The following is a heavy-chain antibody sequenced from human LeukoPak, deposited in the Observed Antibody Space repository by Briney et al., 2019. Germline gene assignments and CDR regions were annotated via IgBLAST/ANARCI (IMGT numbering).Heavy chain of an antibody. CDR3: AKPYYDILTGLPPRY. D-gene: IGHD3-9*01. V-gene: IGHV3-30*02. Sequence: GGSLRLSCAASGFTFSSYAMSWVRQAPGKGLEWVAFIRYDGSNKYYADSVKGRFTISRDNSKNTLYLQMNSLRAEDTAVYYCAKPYYDILTGLPPRYWGQGTLVTVSS. J-gene: IGHJ4*02. CDR1: GFTFSSYA. CDR2: IRYDGSNK.